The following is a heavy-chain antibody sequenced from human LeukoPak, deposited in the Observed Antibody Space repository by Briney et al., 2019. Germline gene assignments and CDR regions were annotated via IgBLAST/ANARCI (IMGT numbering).Heavy chain of an antibody. Sequence: SETLSLTCAVYGGSFSGYYWSWIRQPPGKGLEGRGEINHRGSTNYTPSLTSRLTISVDTSTNQFSLKLSSVTAADTAVYYCAGRLWFGEFIDYWGQGTLVTVSS. V-gene: IGHV4-34*01. CDR1: GGSFSGYY. CDR2: INHRGST. CDR3: AGRLWFGEFIDY. D-gene: IGHD3-10*01. J-gene: IGHJ4*02.